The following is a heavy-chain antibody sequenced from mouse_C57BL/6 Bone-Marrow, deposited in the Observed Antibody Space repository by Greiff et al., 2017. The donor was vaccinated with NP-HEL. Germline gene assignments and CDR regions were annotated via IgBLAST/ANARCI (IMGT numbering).Heavy chain of an antibody. D-gene: IGHD2-5*01. CDR3: ARADYSNSLFAD. CDR2: IYPRSGNT. J-gene: IGHJ3*01. V-gene: IGHV1-81*01. Sequence: VQLQESGAELARPGASVKLSCKASGYTFTSYGISWVKQRTGQGLEWIGEIYPRSGNTYYNEKFKGKATLTADKSSSTAYMGLRSLTSEDSAVDFCARADYSNSLFADWGQGTLVTVSA. CDR1: GYTFTSYG.